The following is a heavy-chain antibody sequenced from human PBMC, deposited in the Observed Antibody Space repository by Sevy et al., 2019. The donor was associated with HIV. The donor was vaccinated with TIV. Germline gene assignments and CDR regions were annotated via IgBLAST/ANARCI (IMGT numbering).Heavy chain of an antibody. J-gene: IGHJ4*02. D-gene: IGHD3-22*01. V-gene: IGHV3-15*01. CDR2: IKSKTDGGTT. CDR1: GFTFSNAW. Sequence: GGSLRRSCAASGFTFSNAWMSWVRQAPGKGLEWVGRIKSKTDGGTTDYAAPVKGRLTISRDDSKNTLYLQMNSLKTEDTAVYYCTTGITMIVVVTHWGQGPLVTVSS. CDR3: TTGITMIVVVTH.